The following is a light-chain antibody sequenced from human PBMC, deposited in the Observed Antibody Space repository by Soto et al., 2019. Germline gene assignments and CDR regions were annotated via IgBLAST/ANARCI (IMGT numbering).Light chain of an antibody. CDR1: SSNVGTNY. CDR2: RND. Sequence: QSVLTQPPSASGTPGQTVTISCSGSSSNVGTNYVFWYQQLSGTAPKLLIYRNDQRPSGVPDRFSGSKSGTSASLAISGLRSEDEADYYCAAWDDSLSGRLFGGGTQLTVL. CDR3: AAWDDSLSGRL. V-gene: IGLV1-47*01. J-gene: IGLJ2*01.